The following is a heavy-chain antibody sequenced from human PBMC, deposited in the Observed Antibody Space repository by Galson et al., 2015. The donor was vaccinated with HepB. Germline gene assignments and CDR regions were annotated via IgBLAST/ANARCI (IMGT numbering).Heavy chain of an antibody. CDR2: IGGSGGST. CDR1: GFIFTRYA. V-gene: IGHV3-23*01. Sequence: SLRLSCAASGFIFTRYAISWVRQAPGKGLEWVSSIGGSGGSTYYADFVKGRFTFSRDNSKNTVYLQMNSLRVEDTAVYYCAKVVILGVTPHYFDYWGQGTRVTVSS. J-gene: IGHJ4*02. D-gene: IGHD2-21*02. CDR3: AKVVILGVTPHYFDY.